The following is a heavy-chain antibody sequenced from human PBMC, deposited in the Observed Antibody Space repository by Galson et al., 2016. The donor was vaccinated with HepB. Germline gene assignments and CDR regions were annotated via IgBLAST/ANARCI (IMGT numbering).Heavy chain of an antibody. CDR2: MYYDGRS. J-gene: IGHJ4*02. D-gene: IGHD6-13*01. CDR1: GGSIANSRYY. Sequence: SETLSLTCSVSGGSIANSRYYWSWIRQPPGKGLEWVGSMYYDGRSYFHPSLNSRATVSVDRSKNQISLNLNSVTAADTAVYFCASGDSGWYRGYFDSWGQGTRVTVYS. CDR3: ASGDSGWYRGYFDS. V-gene: IGHV4-39*01.